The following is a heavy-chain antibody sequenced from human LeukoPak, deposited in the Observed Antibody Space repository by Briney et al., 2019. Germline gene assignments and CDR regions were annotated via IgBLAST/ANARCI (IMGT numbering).Heavy chain of an antibody. D-gene: IGHD2-15*01. J-gene: IGHJ6*02. CDR2: LDPEDGET. CDR1: GYTLTELS. Sequence: GASVKVSCKVSGYTLTELSMHWVRQAPGKGLEWMGGLDPEDGETIYAQKFQGRVTMTEDTSTDTAYMELSSLRSEDTAVYYCATQYVVSLHYYYGMDVWGQGTTVTVSS. V-gene: IGHV1-24*01. CDR3: ATQYVVSLHYYYGMDV.